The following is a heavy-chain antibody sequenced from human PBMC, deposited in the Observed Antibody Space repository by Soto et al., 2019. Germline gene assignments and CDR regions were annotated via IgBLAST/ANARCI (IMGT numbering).Heavy chain of an antibody. CDR3: ARERRIAAAGRPPLDY. CDR2: IIAMFGTA. Sequence: GASVKVSCKASGGTLTISSHGISWVRQAPGQGLEWMGGIIAMFGTANYAPKFQGRVTITADESTSTAYMELRGLRSDDTAVYYCARERRIAAAGRPPLDYWGQGTLVTVSS. CDR1: GGTLTISSHG. V-gene: IGHV1-69*13. J-gene: IGHJ4*02. D-gene: IGHD6-13*01.